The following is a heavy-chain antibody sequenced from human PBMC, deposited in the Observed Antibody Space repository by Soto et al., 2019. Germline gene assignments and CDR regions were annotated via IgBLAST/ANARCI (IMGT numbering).Heavy chain of an antibody. Sequence: QPWGCMRLSWAASGFTLIINWIRWVRQAPEKGLEWVANIKTDGSETYSVDSVKGRFTISRDNAKNSLYLQMNRMRAEDTAVYYGARGAVPLWSPFDYWGQGTLVTVSS. CDR1: GFTLIINW. D-gene: IGHD5-18*01. J-gene: IGHJ4*02. CDR2: IKTDGSET. V-gene: IGHV3-7*03. CDR3: ARGAVPLWSPFDY.